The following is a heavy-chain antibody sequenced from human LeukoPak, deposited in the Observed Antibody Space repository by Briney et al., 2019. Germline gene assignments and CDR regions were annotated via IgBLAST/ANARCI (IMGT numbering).Heavy chain of an antibody. Sequence: GGSLRLSCAASGFAFRSYTMSWVRQAPGKGLEWVSSISGSSDNTYYADSVKGRFTTSRDNAKNSLDLQMNSLKVEDTAVYYCATPAAGPGAEYSLYWGQGTLVIVSS. D-gene: IGHD6-13*01. J-gene: IGHJ1*01. CDR2: ISGSSDNT. CDR1: GFAFRSYT. V-gene: IGHV3-21*01. CDR3: ATPAAGPGAEYSLY.